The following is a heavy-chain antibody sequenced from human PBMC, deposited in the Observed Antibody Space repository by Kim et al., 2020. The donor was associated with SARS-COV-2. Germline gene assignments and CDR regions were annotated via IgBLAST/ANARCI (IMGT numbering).Heavy chain of an antibody. CDR3: ASLALGVADFDY. Sequence: ASVKVSCKASGYTFTSYYMHWVRQAPGQGLEWMGIINPSGGSTSYAQKFQGRVTMTRDTSTSTVYMELSSLRSEDTAVYYCASLALGVADFDYWGQGTLVTVSS. D-gene: IGHD3-3*01. V-gene: IGHV1-46*01. J-gene: IGHJ4*02. CDR2: INPSGGST. CDR1: GYTFTSYY.